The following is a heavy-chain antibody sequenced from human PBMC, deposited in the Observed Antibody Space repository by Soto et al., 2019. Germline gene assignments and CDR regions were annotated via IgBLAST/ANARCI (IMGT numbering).Heavy chain of an antibody. J-gene: IGHJ6*02. CDR3: ARDGYSSSWYGGYYYYYGMDV. D-gene: IGHD6-13*01. Sequence: SVKVSCKASGGTFSSYAISWVRQAPGQGLEWMGGIIPIFGTANYAQKFQGRVTITADKSTSTAYMELSSLRPEDTAVYYCARDGYSSSWYGGYYYYYGMDVWGQGTTVTVSS. V-gene: IGHV1-69*06. CDR2: IIPIFGTA. CDR1: GGTFSSYA.